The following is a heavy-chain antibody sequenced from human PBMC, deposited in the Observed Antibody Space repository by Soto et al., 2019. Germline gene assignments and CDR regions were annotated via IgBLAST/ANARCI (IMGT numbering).Heavy chain of an antibody. J-gene: IGHJ6*03. V-gene: IGHV3-30*18. Sequence: GGSLRLSCAASGFTFSSYGMHWVRQAPGKGLEWVAVISYDGSNKYYADSVKGRFTISRDNSKNTLYLQMNSLRAEDTAVYYCAKTIWFGDPTRYYYYYMDVWGKGTTVTVSS. D-gene: IGHD3-10*01. CDR2: ISYDGSNK. CDR3: AKTIWFGDPTRYYYYYMDV. CDR1: GFTFSSYG.